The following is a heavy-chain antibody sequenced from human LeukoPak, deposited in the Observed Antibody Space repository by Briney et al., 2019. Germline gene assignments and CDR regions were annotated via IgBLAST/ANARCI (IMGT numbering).Heavy chain of an antibody. CDR3: ARDHDSSGYLEYYFDY. CDR2: ISSSSSYI. V-gene: IGHV3-21*01. D-gene: IGHD3-22*01. Sequence: PGGSLRLSCAASGFTFSNAWMNWVRQAPGKGLEWVSSISSSSSYIYYADSVKGRFTISRDNAKNSLYLQMNSLRAEDTAVYYCARDHDSSGYLEYYFDYWGQGTLVTVSS. J-gene: IGHJ4*02. CDR1: GFTFSNAW.